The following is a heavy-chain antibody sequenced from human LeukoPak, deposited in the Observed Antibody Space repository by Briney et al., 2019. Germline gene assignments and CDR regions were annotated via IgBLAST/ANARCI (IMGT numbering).Heavy chain of an antibody. Sequence: GESLKISCKGSGYSFTSYWIGWVRQMPGKGLEWMGIIYPGDSDTRYSPSFQGQVTISADKSISTAYLQWSSLKASDTAMYYCARTSYYYGAGSYYIGWFEPWGQGTLVTVSS. CDR3: ARTSYYYGAGSYYIGWFEP. CDR2: IYPGDSDT. J-gene: IGHJ5*02. V-gene: IGHV5-51*01. CDR1: GYSFTSYW. D-gene: IGHD3-10*01.